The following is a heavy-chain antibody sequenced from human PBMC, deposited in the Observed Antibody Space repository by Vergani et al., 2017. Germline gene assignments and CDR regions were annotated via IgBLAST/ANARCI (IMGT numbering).Heavy chain of an antibody. D-gene: IGHD1-1*01. CDR3: ATKSCGTPGCQIGYFRE. J-gene: IGHJ1*01. CDR2: ISYDGTQK. Sequence: QVHLVESGGGVVQPGRSLRLSCVVSGFTSSYYGMHWVRQAPGKGLEWVAVISYDGTQKYYADSVKGRFTIVRDNSKSTLYLQMNSLRTEDTAVYYCATKSCGTPGCQIGYFREWGQGTLVTVSS. CDR1: GFTSSYYG. V-gene: IGHV3-30*03.